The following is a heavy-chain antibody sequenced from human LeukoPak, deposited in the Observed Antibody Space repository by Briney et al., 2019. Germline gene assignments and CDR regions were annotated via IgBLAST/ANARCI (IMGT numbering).Heavy chain of an antibody. CDR2: ISYDGSNK. CDR1: GFTFSSYA. V-gene: IGHV3-30-3*01. D-gene: IGHD6-13*01. CDR3: AGVQGESAAGMAIPRYWFDP. Sequence: PGGSLRLSCAASGFTFSSYAMHWVRQAPGKGLEWVAVISYDGSNKYYADSVKGRFTISRDNSKNTLYLQMNSLRAEDTAVYYCAGVQGESAAGMAIPRYWFDPWGQGTLVTVSS. J-gene: IGHJ5*02.